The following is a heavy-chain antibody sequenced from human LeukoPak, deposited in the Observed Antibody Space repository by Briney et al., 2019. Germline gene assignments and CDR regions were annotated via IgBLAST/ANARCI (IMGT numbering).Heavy chain of an antibody. D-gene: IGHD3-9*01. V-gene: IGHV3-23*01. J-gene: IGHJ4*02. CDR2: IVGSGGST. Sequence: PGASLRLSCAASGFTFSNYAMSWVRQAPGKGLEWVSAIVGSGGSTYYADSVKGRFTIFRDNSKNTLFLQMNSLRVEDTALYYCSKWGDYDVLTGYYDSDFWGQGTLVTVSS. CDR3: SKWGDYDVLTGYYDSDF. CDR1: GFTFSNYA.